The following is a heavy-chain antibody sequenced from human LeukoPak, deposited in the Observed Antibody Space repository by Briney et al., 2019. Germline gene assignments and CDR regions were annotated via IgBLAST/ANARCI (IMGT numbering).Heavy chain of an antibody. CDR2: IYTSGST. Sequence: SQTLSLTCTVSGGSISSGSYYWSWIRQPAGKGLEWIGRIYTSGSTNYNPSLKSRVTISVDTSKNQFSLKLSSVTAADTAVYYCARDGLLWFGESNPYWGQGTLVTVSS. D-gene: IGHD3-10*01. CDR3: ARDGLLWFGESNPY. V-gene: IGHV4-61*02. J-gene: IGHJ4*02. CDR1: GGSISSGSYY.